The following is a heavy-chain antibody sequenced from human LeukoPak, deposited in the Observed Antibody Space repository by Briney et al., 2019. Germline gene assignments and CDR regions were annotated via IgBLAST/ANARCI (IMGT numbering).Heavy chain of an antibody. J-gene: IGHJ5*02. CDR3: ARDGYSSGLRVVPGLNWFDP. D-gene: IGHD6-19*01. CDR2: IYTSGST. CDR1: GGSISSGSYY. V-gene: IGHV4-61*02. Sequence: SETLSLTCTVSGGSISSGSYYWSWIRQPAGKGLEWIGRIYTSGSTNYNPSLKSRVTISVDKSKNQFSLKLSSVTAADTAVYYCARDGYSSGLRVVPGLNWFDPWGQGTLVTVSS.